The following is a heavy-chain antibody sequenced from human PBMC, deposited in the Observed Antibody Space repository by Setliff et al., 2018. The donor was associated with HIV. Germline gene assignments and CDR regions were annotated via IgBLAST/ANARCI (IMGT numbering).Heavy chain of an antibody. CDR2: ISGSGGST. CDR1: GFTFSSYA. Sequence: LSCAASGFTFSSYAMSWVRQAPGKGLEWVSAISGSGGSTYYADSVKGWFTISRDNSKNTLYLQMNSLRAEDTAVYYCAKDRYSSGWEAFDYWGQGTLVTVSS. V-gene: IGHV3-23*01. CDR3: AKDRYSSGWEAFDY. D-gene: IGHD6-19*01. J-gene: IGHJ4*02.